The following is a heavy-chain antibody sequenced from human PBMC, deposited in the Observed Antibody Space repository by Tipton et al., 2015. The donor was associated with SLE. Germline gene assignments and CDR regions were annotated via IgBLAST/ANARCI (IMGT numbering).Heavy chain of an antibody. CDR3: AGGKLTWRGAIIGVDV. D-gene: IGHD2-15*01. Sequence: GLVKPSETLSLTCTVSGGSISSGNWWSWVRQPPGKGLEWIGYISDGGGTNYNPSLKSRVTISLDPAKNEFSLKLTSVTAADTAVYSCAGGKLTWRGAIIGVDVWGQGTTVNVSS. V-gene: IGHV4-59*08. J-gene: IGHJ6*02. CDR2: ISDGGGT. CDR1: GGSISSGNW.